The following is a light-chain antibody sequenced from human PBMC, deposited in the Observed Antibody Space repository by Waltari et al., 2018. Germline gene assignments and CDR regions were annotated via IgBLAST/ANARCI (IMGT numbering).Light chain of an antibody. CDR2: GAS. J-gene: IGKJ5*01. V-gene: IGKV1-9*01. CDR3: QQLSSYLSIT. CDR1: QGISSY. Sequence: DTQLTQSPSFLSASVGDRVTITCRARQGISSYLAWYQQKPGKAPKLLIYGASTLQSGVPSRFSGSGSGTEFTLTISSLQPEDFATYYCQQLSSYLSITFGQGTRLEIK.